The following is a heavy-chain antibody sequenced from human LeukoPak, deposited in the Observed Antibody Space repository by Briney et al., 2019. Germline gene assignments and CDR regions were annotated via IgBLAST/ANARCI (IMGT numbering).Heavy chain of an antibody. CDR1: GFTFSSYW. J-gene: IGHJ6*02. CDR3: AREYSSSDYYYGMDV. V-gene: IGHV3-7*01. CDR2: IKQDGSEK. Sequence: PGGSLRLSCAASGFTFSSYWMSWVRQAPGKGLEWVANIKQDGSEKYYVDSVKGRFTISRDNAKNSLYLQMNSLRAEDTAVYYCAREYSSSDYYYGMDVWGQGTTVTVSS. D-gene: IGHD6-13*01.